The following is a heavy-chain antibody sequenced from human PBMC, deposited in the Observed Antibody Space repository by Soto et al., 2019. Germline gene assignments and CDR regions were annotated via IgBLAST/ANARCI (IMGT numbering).Heavy chain of an antibody. V-gene: IGHV1-18*01. D-gene: IGHD3-16*02. CDR3: ARDFYDYVWGSYRGGFDY. CDR1: GYTFTSYG. J-gene: IGHJ4*02. CDR2: ISAYNGNT. Sequence: QVQLVQSGAEVKKPGASVKVSCKASGYTFTSYGISWVRQAPGQGLEWMGWISAYNGNTNYAQKLQGRVTMTTDTSTSTAYMELRSLISDDTAVYYCARDFYDYVWGSYRGGFDYWGQGTLVTVSS.